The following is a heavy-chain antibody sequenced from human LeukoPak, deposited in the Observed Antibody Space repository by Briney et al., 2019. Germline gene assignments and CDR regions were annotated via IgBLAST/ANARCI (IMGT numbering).Heavy chain of an antibody. V-gene: IGHV3-23*01. J-gene: IGHJ6*03. D-gene: IGHD2-2*02. CDR2: ISASGGTT. CDR3: ANSIPGLYYYYYLDV. Sequence: PGGSLRLSCAAPRLTFSNYAMSWVRQAPGKGLEWVSGISASGGTTYYADSVKGRFTISRDNSKNTLHLQMSSLRAEDTAVYFCANSIPGLYYYYYLDVWGKGTTVTVSS. CDR1: RLTFSNYA.